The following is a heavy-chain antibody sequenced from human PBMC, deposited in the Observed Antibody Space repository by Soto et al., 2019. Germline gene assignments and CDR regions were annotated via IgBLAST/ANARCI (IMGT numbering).Heavy chain of an antibody. D-gene: IGHD2-2*01. Sequence: QVQLVQSGAEVKKPGASVKVSCKASGYTFTGYYIHWVRQAPGQGLEWVGWINPNSGATNYAQKFQGRVTMTRDTSISTAYMELSRLRFDDTAVYYCARLTVPLDIVVLPAASYDYWGQGTLVTVSS. CDR1: GYTFTGYY. CDR2: INPNSGAT. CDR3: ARLTVPLDIVVLPAASYDY. J-gene: IGHJ4*02. V-gene: IGHV1-2*02.